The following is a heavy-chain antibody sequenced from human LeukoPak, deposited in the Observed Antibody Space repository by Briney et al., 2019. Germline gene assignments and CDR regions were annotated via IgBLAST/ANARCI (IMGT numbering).Heavy chain of an antibody. CDR1: GYTFTRYG. Sequence: ASVKVSCKASGYTFTRYGISWVRQAPGQGLEWMGWISAYNGNTNYAQKLQGRVTMTTDTFTSTAYMELRSLRSDDTAVYYCARDKADIVVVPAAIAPSDAFDIWGQGTMVTVSS. D-gene: IGHD2-2*02. J-gene: IGHJ3*02. CDR2: ISAYNGNT. V-gene: IGHV1-18*01. CDR3: ARDKADIVVVPAAIAPSDAFDI.